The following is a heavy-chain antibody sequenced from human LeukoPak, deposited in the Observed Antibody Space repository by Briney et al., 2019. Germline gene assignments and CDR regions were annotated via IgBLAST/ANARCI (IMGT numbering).Heavy chain of an antibody. Sequence: SETLSLTCAVYGGSFSGYYWSWIRQPPGKGLEWIGSIYYSGSTYYNPSLKSRVTISVDTSKNQFSLKLSSVTAADTAVYYCARYEAMAQVDFDYWGQGTLVTVSS. V-gene: IGHV4-34*01. D-gene: IGHD5-18*01. CDR3: ARYEAMAQVDFDY. CDR2: IYYSGST. J-gene: IGHJ4*02. CDR1: GGSFSGYY.